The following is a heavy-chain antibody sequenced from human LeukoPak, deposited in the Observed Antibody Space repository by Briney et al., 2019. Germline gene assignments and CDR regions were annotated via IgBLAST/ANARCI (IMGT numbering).Heavy chain of an antibody. CDR1: GGSISSYY. CDR2: IYYSGST. J-gene: IGHJ4*02. CDR3: ARSRGPRRSFDY. V-gene: IGHV4-59*01. D-gene: IGHD3-10*01. Sequence: SETLSLTCTVSGGSISSYYWSWIRQPPGKGLEWIGYIYYSGSTNYNPSLRSRVTISVDTSKNQFSLKLSSVTAADTAVYYCARSRGPRRSFDYWGQGTLVTVSS.